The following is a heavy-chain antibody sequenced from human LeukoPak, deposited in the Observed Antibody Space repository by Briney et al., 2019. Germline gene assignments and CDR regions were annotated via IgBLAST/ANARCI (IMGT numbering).Heavy chain of an antibody. D-gene: IGHD3-10*01. CDR2: ISSSGSTI. CDR3: ARDRGYGSSFDY. V-gene: IGHV3-48*03. Sequence: GGSLRLSCAASGFTFSSYEMNWVRQAPGKGLEWVSYISSSGSTIYYADSVKGRFTISRDNAKNSLYLQMNSLRAEDTAVYYCARDRGYGSSFDYWGQGTLVTVSS. CDR1: GFTFSSYE. J-gene: IGHJ4*02.